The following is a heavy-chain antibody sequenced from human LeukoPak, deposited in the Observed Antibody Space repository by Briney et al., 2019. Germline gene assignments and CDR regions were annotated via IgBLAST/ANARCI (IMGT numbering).Heavy chain of an antibody. D-gene: IGHD6-19*01. J-gene: IGHJ3*02. Sequence: GGSLRLSCAASGFTVSSNYMSWVRQAPGKGLEWVSVIYSGGSTYYADSVKGRFTISRDNSKNTLYLQMNSLRAEDTAVYYCARDLLDSSGWDDAFDIWGQGTMVTVSS. V-gene: IGHV3-66*01. CDR1: GFTVSSNY. CDR2: IYSGGST. CDR3: ARDLLDSSGWDDAFDI.